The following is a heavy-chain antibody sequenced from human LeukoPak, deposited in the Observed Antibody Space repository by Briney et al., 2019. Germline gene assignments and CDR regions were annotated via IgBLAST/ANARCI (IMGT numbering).Heavy chain of an antibody. J-gene: IGHJ4*02. CDR3: AKDLSSSWQIDY. CDR1: GFTLSSYA. D-gene: IGHD6-13*01. V-gene: IGHV3-23*01. Sequence: GGSLRLSCAASGFTLSSYAMNWVRQAPGKGLEWVSGITGSSDKTFYADSGKGRFTISRDSSKNTMYLQMNSLRGEDSAVYYCAKDLSSSWQIDYWGQGTLVTVSS. CDR2: ITGSSDKT.